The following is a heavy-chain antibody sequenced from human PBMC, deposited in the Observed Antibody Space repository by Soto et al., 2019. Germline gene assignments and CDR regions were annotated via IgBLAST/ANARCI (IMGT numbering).Heavy chain of an antibody. CDR1: GFTFSSYS. J-gene: IGHJ6*02. CDR3: ARDLKRYYDSSGYGYYYYGMDV. V-gene: IGHV3-21*04. D-gene: IGHD3-22*01. CDR2: ISSSSSYI. Sequence: GGSLRLSCAASGFTFSSYSMNWVRQAPRKGLEWVSSISSSSSYIYYADSVKGRFTISRDNAKNSLYLQMSSLRSEDTAVYYCARDLKRYYDSSGYGYYYYGMDVWGQGTTVTVSS.